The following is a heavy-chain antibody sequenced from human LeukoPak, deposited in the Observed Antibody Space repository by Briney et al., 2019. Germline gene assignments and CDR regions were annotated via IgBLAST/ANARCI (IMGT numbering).Heavy chain of an antibody. D-gene: IGHD2-15*01. J-gene: IGHJ4*02. V-gene: IGHV3-21*01. CDR3: ARVYCSGGSCSFDY. CDR1: GFTFSDCA. Sequence: PGGSLRLSCAASGFTFSDCAMNWVRQAPGKGLEWVSSISSSSSYIYYADSVKGRFTISRDNAKNSLYLQMNSLRAEDTAVYYCARVYCSGGSCSFDYWGQGTLVTVSS. CDR2: ISSSSSYI.